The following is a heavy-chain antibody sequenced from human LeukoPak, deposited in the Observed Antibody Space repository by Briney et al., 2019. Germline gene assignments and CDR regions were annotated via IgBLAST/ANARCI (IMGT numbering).Heavy chain of an antibody. D-gene: IGHD5-24*01. Sequence: SETLSLTCTVSGGSISSYYWSWIRQPPGKGLEWIGYIYYRGSTNYNPSLKSRVTISVDTSKSQFSLKLSSVTAADTAVYYCARSKMATITFDYWGQGTLVTVSS. CDR2: IYYRGST. V-gene: IGHV4-59*01. CDR1: GGSISSYY. J-gene: IGHJ4*02. CDR3: ARSKMATITFDY.